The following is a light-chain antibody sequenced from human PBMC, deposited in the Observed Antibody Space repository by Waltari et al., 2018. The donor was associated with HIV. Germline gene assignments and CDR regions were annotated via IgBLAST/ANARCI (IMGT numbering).Light chain of an antibody. V-gene: IGLV2-14*01. CDR1: SSDVGLSNY. CDR3: SSYTGSSTLYV. J-gene: IGLJ1*01. Sequence: QSALTQPASVSGSPGQSITIPCTGTSSDVGLSNYVSWYQQHPGKAPKLMIYEVSNRPSGVSNRFSGSKSGNTASLTISGLQAEDEADYYCSSYTGSSTLYVFGTGTKVTVL. CDR2: EVS.